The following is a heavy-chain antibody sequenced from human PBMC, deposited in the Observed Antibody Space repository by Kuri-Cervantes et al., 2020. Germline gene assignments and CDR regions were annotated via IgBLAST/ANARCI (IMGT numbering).Heavy chain of an antibody. Sequence: ETLSLTCAASGFTFSSYSMNWVRQAPGKGLEWVANIKQDGSEKYYADSVKGRFTISRDNSKNTLYLQMNSLRAEDTAVYYCAKEDSSGWYSGFGYFDYWGQGTLVTVSS. J-gene: IGHJ4*02. CDR3: AKEDSSGWYSGFGYFDY. CDR2: IKQDGSEK. V-gene: IGHV3-7*03. D-gene: IGHD6-19*01. CDR1: GFTFSSYS.